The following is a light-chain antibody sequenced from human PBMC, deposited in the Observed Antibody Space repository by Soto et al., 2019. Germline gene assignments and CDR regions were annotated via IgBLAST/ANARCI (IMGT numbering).Light chain of an antibody. CDR1: QSISSTY. J-gene: IGKJ2*01. Sequence: EIVLTQSPGTLSLSPGERATLSCRASQSISSTYLAWYQQKPGQAPRLLIYRASSRATGIPDRFSGSGSGTDFTLTISRLEAEYFAVYYCQQYGSSPLYIFRQRTKLEIK. V-gene: IGKV3-20*01. CDR2: RAS. CDR3: QQYGSSPLYI.